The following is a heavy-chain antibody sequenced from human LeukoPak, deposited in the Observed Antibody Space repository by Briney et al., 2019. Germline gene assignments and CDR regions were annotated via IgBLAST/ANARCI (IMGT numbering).Heavy chain of an antibody. CDR3: ARAPLYYYYMDV. Sequence: SETLSLTSTVPGGSISSGSYYWSWIRQPAGKGLEWIGRIYTSGSTNYNPSLKSRVTISVDTSKNQFSLKLSSVTAADTAVYYCARAPLYYYYMDVWGKGTTVTVSS. J-gene: IGHJ6*03. V-gene: IGHV4-61*02. CDR2: IYTSGST. CDR1: GGSISSGSYY.